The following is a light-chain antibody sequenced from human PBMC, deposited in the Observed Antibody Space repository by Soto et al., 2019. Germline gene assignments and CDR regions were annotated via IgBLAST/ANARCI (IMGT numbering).Light chain of an antibody. CDR2: DVT. CDR3: NSYTVTTTPGYV. V-gene: IGLV2-14*03. Sequence: QSALTQPASVSGSPGQSITISCTGSSSDIGGYDSVSWYQQHPGRAPKLIIYDVTNRPSGISDRFSGSKSGNTASLTISGLQAKDEADYYCNSYTVTTTPGYVFGAGTKLTVL. J-gene: IGLJ1*01. CDR1: SSDIGGYDS.